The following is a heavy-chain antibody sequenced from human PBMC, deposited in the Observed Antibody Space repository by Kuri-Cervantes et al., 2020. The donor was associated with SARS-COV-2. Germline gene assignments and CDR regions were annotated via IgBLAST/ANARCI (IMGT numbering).Heavy chain of an antibody. CDR2: ISYDGSKK. J-gene: IGHJ6*02. V-gene: IGHV3-30*01. CDR1: GFNFSNYA. CDR3: ARDGQWLVLWGYGMDV. Sequence: GGSLRLSCAASGFNFSNYAIHWVRQAPGKGLEWVAAISYDGSKKYYADSVKGRFTISRDNSKNTLYLQMNSLRAEDTAVYYCARDGQWLVLWGYGMDVWGQGTTVTVSS. D-gene: IGHD6-19*01.